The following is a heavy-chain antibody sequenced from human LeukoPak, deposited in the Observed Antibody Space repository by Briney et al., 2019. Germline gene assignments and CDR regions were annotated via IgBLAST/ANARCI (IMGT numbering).Heavy chain of an antibody. CDR2: INHGGST. J-gene: IGHJ6*03. V-gene: IGHV4-34*01. CDR3: ATPRYYYGSGSSLRNYYMDV. D-gene: IGHD3-10*01. CDR1: GGSFSGYY. Sequence: SETLSLTCAVYGGSFSGYYWSWIRQPPGKGLEWIGEINHGGSTNYNPSLKSRVTISVDTSKNQFSLKLSFVTAADTAVYYCATPRYYYGSGSSLRNYYMDVWGKGTTVTISS.